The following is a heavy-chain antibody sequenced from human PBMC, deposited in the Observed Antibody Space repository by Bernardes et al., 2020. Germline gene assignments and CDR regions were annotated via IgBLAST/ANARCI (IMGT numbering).Heavy chain of an antibody. V-gene: IGHV3-23*01. CDR3: AKLAAQSFDF. J-gene: IGHJ4*02. D-gene: IGHD6-6*01. CDR1: GFTFSTYA. CDR2: IDRGGAST. Sequence: GGSLRLSCAASGFTFSTYAMGWVRQAPGKGLECVSVIDRGGASTNYADSVKGRFTISTDNSKDTLYLQLNSLRADDTAVYYCAKLAAQSFDFWGQGTLVTVSS.